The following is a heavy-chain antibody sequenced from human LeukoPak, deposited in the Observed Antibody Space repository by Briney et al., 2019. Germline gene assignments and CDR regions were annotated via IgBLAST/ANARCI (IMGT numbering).Heavy chain of an antibody. D-gene: IGHD3-10*01. V-gene: IGHV1-69*06. J-gene: IGHJ5*02. CDR2: IIPIFGTA. Sequence: GASVKVSCKASGGTFSSYAISWVRQAPGQGLEWMGGIIPIFGTANYAQKFQGRVTITADKSTSTAYMELSSLRSEDTAVYYCARGGDYYGSGKGFDPWGQGTLVTVSS. CDR1: GGTFSSYA. CDR3: ARGGDYYGSGKGFDP.